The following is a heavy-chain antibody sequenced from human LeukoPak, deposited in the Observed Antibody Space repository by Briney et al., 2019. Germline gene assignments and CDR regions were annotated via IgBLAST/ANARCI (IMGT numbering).Heavy chain of an antibody. D-gene: IGHD3-10*01. J-gene: IGHJ3*02. CDR2: IYHSGST. V-gene: IGHV4-30-2*01. Sequence: SQTLSLTCTVSGGSISSGGYYWSWIRQPPGKGLEWIGYIYHSGSTYYNPSLKSRVTISVDRSKNQFSLKLSSVTAADTAVYYCARFAESKDAFDIWGQGTMVTVSS. CDR3: ARFAESKDAFDI. CDR1: GGSISSGGYY.